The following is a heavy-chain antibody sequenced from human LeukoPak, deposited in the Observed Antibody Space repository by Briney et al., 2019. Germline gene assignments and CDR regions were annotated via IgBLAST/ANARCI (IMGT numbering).Heavy chain of an antibody. J-gene: IGHJ3*02. V-gene: IGHV3-30*18. Sequence: GGSLRLSCAASGFTFSSYGMHWVHQAPGKGLEWVAVISYDGSNKYYADSVKGRFTISRDNSKNTLYLQMNSLRAEDTAVYYCAKAYNWNDGAFDIWGQGTVVTVSS. CDR2: ISYDGSNK. CDR3: AKAYNWNDGAFDI. D-gene: IGHD1-20*01. CDR1: GFTFSSYG.